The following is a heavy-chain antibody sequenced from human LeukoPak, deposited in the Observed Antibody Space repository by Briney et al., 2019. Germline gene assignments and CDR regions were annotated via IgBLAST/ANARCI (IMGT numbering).Heavy chain of an antibody. D-gene: IGHD3-22*01. CDR2: ISHSGGTI. Sequence: GGSLRLSCAASGFTFGNSYMSWLGQAPGNGLQWVSYISHSGGTIHYSDSVKGRFTISRDNAKNSLYLQMDSPRAEDTAVYCARAPFDTKGYYQAPIRFDAWGQGTLVTVSS. CDR1: GFTFGNSY. J-gene: IGHJ5*02. V-gene: IGHV3-11*01. CDR3: ARAPFDTKGYYQAPIRFDA.